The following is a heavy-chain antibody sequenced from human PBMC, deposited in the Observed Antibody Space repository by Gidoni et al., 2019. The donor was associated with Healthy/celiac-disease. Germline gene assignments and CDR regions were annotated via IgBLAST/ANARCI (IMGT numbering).Heavy chain of an antibody. V-gene: IGHV3-9*01. Sequence: EVQLVESGGGLVQPGRSLRLSCAASGFTFDVYAMHWVRQAPGKGLEWVSGISWNSGSIGYADSVKGRFTISRDNAKNSLYLQMNSLRAEDTALYYCAKDGWFGESMGYYFDYWGQGTLVTVSS. CDR2: ISWNSGSI. D-gene: IGHD3-10*01. CDR3: AKDGWFGESMGYYFDY. CDR1: GFTFDVYA. J-gene: IGHJ4*02.